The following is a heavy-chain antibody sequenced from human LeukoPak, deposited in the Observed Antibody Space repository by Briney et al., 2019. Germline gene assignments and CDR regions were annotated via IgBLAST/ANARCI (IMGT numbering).Heavy chain of an antibody. CDR3: ARSRQSSGWYDY. V-gene: IGHV4-4*07. D-gene: IGHD6-19*01. CDR1: GGSNSSYY. CDR2: IYTSGST. J-gene: IGHJ4*02. Sequence: SETLSLTCTVSGGSNSSYYWSWIRQPAGKGLEWIGRIYTSGSTNYNPSLKSRVTISVDTSKNQFSLKLSSVTAADTAVYYCARSRQSSGWYDYWGQGTLVTVSS.